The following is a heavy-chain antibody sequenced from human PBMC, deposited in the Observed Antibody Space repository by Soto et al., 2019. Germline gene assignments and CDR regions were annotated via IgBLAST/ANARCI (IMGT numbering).Heavy chain of an antibody. Sequence: SETLSLTCTVSGGSISSYYWSWIRQPPGKGLEWIGYIYYSGSTNYNPSLKSRVTISVDTSKNQFSLKLSSVTAADTAVYYCARHTKVPIQGEHYYYYYMDVWGKGTTGTVSS. CDR3: ARHTKVPIQGEHYYYYYMDV. CDR2: IYYSGST. CDR1: GGSISSYY. V-gene: IGHV4-59*08. D-gene: IGHD5-18*01. J-gene: IGHJ6*03.